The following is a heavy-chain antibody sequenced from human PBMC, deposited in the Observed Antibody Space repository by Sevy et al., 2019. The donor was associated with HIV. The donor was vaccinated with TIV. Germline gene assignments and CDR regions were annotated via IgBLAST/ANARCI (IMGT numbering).Heavy chain of an antibody. V-gene: IGHV3-64D*06. CDR3: VISSGYSRNWFYYFDY. J-gene: IGHJ4*02. D-gene: IGHD6-13*01. CDR2: TSSDGDST. Sequence: GGSLRLSCSASGFTFSSYPMHWVRQAPGKGLEYVSATSSDGDSTYYADSAKGRFTISRDNSKNTLFLQLSSLRPEDTALYYCVISSGYSRNWFYYFDYWGQGTLVTVSS. CDR1: GFTFSSYP.